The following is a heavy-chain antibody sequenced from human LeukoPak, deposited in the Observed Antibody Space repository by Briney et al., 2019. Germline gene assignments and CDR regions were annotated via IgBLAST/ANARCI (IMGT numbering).Heavy chain of an antibody. J-gene: IGHJ5*02. D-gene: IGHD1-20*01. CDR1: GFTFSSYS. Sequence: GGSLRLSCAASGFTFSSYSMNWVRQAPGKGLEWVSYISSSSSAIYYADSVKGRFTISRDNAKNSLYLQMNSLRAEDTGVYYCAREAGITGNWFDPWGQGTLVTVSS. CDR3: AREAGITGNWFDP. V-gene: IGHV3-48*01. CDR2: ISSSSSAI.